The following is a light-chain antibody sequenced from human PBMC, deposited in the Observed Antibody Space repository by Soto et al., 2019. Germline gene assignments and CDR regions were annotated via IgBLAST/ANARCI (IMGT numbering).Light chain of an antibody. CDR3: EQRGNCPHLCT. CDR2: DAS. V-gene: IGKV3-11*01. Sequence: EIVLTQSPATLSLSPGERATLSCRASPSVGKFLAWYPQNPGQAPRLLLYDASNTATGINASFSGSGSGKDFTLTISSKEAEDFTVYYREQRGNCPHLCTFGPGTMVDIK. J-gene: IGKJ3*01. CDR1: PSVGKF.